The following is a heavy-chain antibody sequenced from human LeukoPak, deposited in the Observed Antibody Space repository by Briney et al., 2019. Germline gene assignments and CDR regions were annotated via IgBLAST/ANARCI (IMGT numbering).Heavy chain of an antibody. CDR2: IHTSGST. CDR1: GGSISGGSYS. J-gene: IGHJ6*03. D-gene: IGHD3-3*01. Sequence: TSETLSLTCTVSGGSISGGSYSWSWIRQPAGKGLEYIGRIHTSGSTNYNPSLKSRVTISVDTSKNQFSLKLSSVTAADTAVYYCARRQFSFYYYMDVWGKGTTVTVSS. CDR3: ARRQFSFYYYMDV. V-gene: IGHV4-61*02.